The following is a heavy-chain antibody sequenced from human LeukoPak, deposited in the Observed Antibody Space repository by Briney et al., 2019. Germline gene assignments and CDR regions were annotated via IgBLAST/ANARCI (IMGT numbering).Heavy chain of an antibody. CDR3: ASGSEYNRNEGSLDAFDI. Sequence: ASVKVSCKASGYTFTGYYMHWVRQAPGQGLEWTGWMNPNSGNASFAQRFQGRVTMTRNTSISTAYMELSSLRSWDTAVYYCASGSEYNRNEGSLDAFDIWGQGTMVTVSS. CDR2: MNPNSGNA. J-gene: IGHJ3*02. CDR1: GYTFTGYY. D-gene: IGHD1-1*01. V-gene: IGHV1-8*02.